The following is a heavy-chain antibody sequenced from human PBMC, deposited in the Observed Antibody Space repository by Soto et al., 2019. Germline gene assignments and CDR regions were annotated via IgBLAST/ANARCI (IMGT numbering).Heavy chain of an antibody. CDR3: ARVKVGDLFRFNWFFDL. J-gene: IGHJ2*01. V-gene: IGHV4-59*08. CDR1: GGSISSYY. Sequence: SETLSLTCTVSGGSISSYYWSWIRQPPGKGLEWIGYIYYSGSTNYNPSLKSRVTISVDTSKNQFSLKLNSMTAADTAVYYCARVKVGDLFRFNWFFDLWGRGTLVTVSS. CDR2: IYYSGST. D-gene: IGHD3-3*01.